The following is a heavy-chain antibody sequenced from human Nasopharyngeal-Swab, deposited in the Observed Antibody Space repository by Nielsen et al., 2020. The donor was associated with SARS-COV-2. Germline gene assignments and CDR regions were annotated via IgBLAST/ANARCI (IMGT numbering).Heavy chain of an antibody. D-gene: IGHD1-1*01. CDR3: ARGPRPKRHLDY. V-gene: IGHV3-74*01. Sequence: GESLKISCSASGFTFRSYWMHLVRQAPGKGLVSVSLINSDGDTTSYADSVKGRFTISRDNAKNTLYLQMSGLRGEDTAVYYCARGPRPKRHLDYWGQGTLVTVSS. CDR2: INSDGDTT. J-gene: IGHJ4*02. CDR1: GFTFRSYW.